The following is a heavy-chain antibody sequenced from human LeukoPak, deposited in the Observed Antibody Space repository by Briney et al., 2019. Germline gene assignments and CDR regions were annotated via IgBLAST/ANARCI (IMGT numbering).Heavy chain of an antibody. D-gene: IGHD3-9*01. CDR1: GFTFSTYG. V-gene: IGHV3-7*03. CDR3: AKWGPYDILTGRIN. Sequence: GGSLRLSCAASGFTFSTYGMHWVRQAPGKGLEWVANIKPDESEKYYVGSVKGRFTISRDNAKNSLYLQMNSLRAEDTAVYYCAKWGPYDILTGRINWGQGTLVTVSS. CDR2: IKPDESEK. J-gene: IGHJ4*02.